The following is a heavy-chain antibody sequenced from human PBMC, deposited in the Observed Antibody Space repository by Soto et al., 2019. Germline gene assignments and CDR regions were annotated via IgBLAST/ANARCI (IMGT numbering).Heavy chain of an antibody. CDR3: ARGRYCLTGRCFPNWFDS. D-gene: IGHD7-27*01. Sequence: TLSLTCSVAVDSICNLEYLCAWILQPPGQDLGSIAYIYKSATTYYNPSFESRVAITVDTSKSQFPLNVTSVTAADTAVYFCARGRYCLTGRCFPNWFDSWGQGALVPVSS. CDR2: IYKSATT. J-gene: IGHJ5*01. CDR1: VDSICNLEYL. V-gene: IGHV4-30-4*01.